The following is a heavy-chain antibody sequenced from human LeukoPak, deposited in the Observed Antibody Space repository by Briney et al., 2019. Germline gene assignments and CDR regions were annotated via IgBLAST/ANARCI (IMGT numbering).Heavy chain of an antibody. J-gene: IGHJ5*02. V-gene: IGHV2-5*01. CDR2: IYWNDDK. D-gene: IGHD2-2*01. Sequence: SGPTLVKPTQTLTLTCTFSGFSLSTSGVGVGWIRQPPGKALEWLALIYWNDDKRYSPSLKSRLTITKDTSKNQVVLTRTHMDPADTATYYCAHPRGGGYCSSTSCLNWFDPWGQGTLVTVSS. CDR1: GFSLSTSGVG. CDR3: AHPRGGGYCSSTSCLNWFDP.